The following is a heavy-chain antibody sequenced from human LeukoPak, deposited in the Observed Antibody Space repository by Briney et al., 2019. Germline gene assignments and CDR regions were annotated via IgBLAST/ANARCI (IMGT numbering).Heavy chain of an antibody. CDR2: IYYSGST. J-gene: IGHJ4*02. Sequence: SETLSLTCTVSGGSISSYYWSWIRQPPGKGLEWIGYIYYSGSTNYNPSLKSRVTISVDTSKNQFSPKLSSVTAADTAVYYCARDFPDSSSSRRFDYWGQGTLVTVSS. D-gene: IGHD6-6*01. CDR1: GGSISSYY. CDR3: ARDFPDSSSSRRFDY. V-gene: IGHV4-59*01.